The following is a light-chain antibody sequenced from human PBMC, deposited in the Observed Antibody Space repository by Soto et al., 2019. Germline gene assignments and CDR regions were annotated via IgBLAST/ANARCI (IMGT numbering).Light chain of an antibody. CDR1: SSNIGAGYD. CDR3: AAWDDSLNGHVV. J-gene: IGLJ2*01. CDR2: GNT. Sequence: QAVVTQPPSVSGAPGQRVTISCTGSSSNIGAGYDVHWYRQLPGTAPKLLIYGNTNRPSGVPDRFSGSKSGTSASLAITGLQAEDEADYYCAAWDDSLNGHVVFGGGTKLTVL. V-gene: IGLV1-40*01.